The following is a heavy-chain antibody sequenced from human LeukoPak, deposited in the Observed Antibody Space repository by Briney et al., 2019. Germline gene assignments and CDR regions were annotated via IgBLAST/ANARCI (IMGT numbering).Heavy chain of an antibody. CDR2: ISYDGSNK. Sequence: GGSLRLSCAASGFXFSSYAIHWVRQAPGKGLEWVAVISYDGSNKYYADSVKGRFTISRDNSKNTLYLQMNSLRAEDTAVYYCARDRTIYYGSGRARNAFDIWGQGTMVTVSS. J-gene: IGHJ3*02. V-gene: IGHV3-30-3*01. CDR3: ARDRTIYYGSGRARNAFDI. CDR1: GFXFSSYA. D-gene: IGHD3-10*01.